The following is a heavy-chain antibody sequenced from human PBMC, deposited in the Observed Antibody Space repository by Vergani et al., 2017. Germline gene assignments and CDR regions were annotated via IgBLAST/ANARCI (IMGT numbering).Heavy chain of an antibody. V-gene: IGHV3-15*01. Sequence: EVQLVESGGGLVKPGGSLRLSCAASGFTFSNAWMSWVRQAPGKGLKWVGRIKSKTDGGTTDYAAPVKGRFTISRDDSKNTLYLQMNSLKTEDTAVYYCTTYWETYGDYVFFDYWGQGTLVTVSS. CDR3: TTYWETYGDYVFFDY. D-gene: IGHD4-17*01. CDR2: IKSKTDGGTT. J-gene: IGHJ4*02. CDR1: GFTFSNAW.